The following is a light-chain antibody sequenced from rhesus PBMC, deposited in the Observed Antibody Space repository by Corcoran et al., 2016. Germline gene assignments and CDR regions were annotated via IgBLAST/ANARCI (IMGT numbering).Light chain of an antibody. V-gene: IGKV1-22*01. CDR1: QGISSW. CDR3: QQYSSRPLT. J-gene: IGKJ4*01. CDR2: KAS. Sequence: DIQMTQSPSSLSASVGDTVTITCRASQGISSWIAWYQQTPGKAPKLLIYKASSLQSGVPSRFSGSGSGTDFTLTISSLQSEDFATYYCQQYSSRPLTFGGGTKVELK.